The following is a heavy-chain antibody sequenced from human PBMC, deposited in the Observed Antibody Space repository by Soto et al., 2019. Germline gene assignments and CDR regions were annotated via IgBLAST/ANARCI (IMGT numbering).Heavy chain of an antibody. CDR2: IIPIFGTA. D-gene: IGHD1-26*01. J-gene: IGHJ4*02. CDR1: GGTFSSYA. Sequence: SVKVSCKASGGTFSSYAISWVRQAPGQGLEWMGGIIPIFGTANYAQKFQGRVTITADKSTSTAYMELSSLRSEDTAVYYCARVTGWELLGLFDYWGQGXLVTVYS. V-gene: IGHV1-69*06. CDR3: ARVTGWELLGLFDY.